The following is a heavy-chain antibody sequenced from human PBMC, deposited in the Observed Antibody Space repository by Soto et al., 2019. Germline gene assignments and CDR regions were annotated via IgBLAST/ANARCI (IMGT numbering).Heavy chain of an antibody. CDR2: IIPIFGTA. Sequence: QVQLVQSGAEVKKPGSSVKVSCKASGGTFSNYAISWVRQAPGQGLEWMGGIIPIFGTANYAQKFQGRVTITADESTSTAYMELSSLRSEDTAVYYCAYCISTSCPDYYYYGMDVWGQGTTVTVSS. V-gene: IGHV1-69*12. D-gene: IGHD2-2*01. CDR1: GGTFSNYA. J-gene: IGHJ6*02. CDR3: AYCISTSCPDYYYYGMDV.